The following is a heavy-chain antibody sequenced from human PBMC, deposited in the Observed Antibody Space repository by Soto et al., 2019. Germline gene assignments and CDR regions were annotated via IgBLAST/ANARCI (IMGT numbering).Heavy chain of an antibody. CDR3: ARGHFRYFDWFPKNNWFDP. J-gene: IGHJ5*02. CDR1: GFTFSTYS. D-gene: IGHD3-9*01. CDR2: ISSSSSTI. V-gene: IGHV3-48*01. Sequence: GGSLRLSCAASGFTFSTYSMNWVRQAPGKGLEWVSYISSSSSTIFYTDSVKGRFTVSRDNAKNSLYLQMNSLRAEDTAVYYCARGHFRYFDWFPKNNWFDPWGQGT.